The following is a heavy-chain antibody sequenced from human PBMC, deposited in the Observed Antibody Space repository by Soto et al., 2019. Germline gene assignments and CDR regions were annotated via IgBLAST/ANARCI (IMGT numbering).Heavy chain of an antibody. J-gene: IGHJ4*02. CDR2: ISYDGSIT. CDR1: GFPFSSYA. D-gene: IGHD3-3*01. CDR3: ARPPRDLWSGYSTYFDY. V-gene: IGHV3-30-3*01. Sequence: LRLSCEGSGFPFSSYAIHWVRQTPGKGLEWVAVISYDGSITYYSDSVRGRFTISRDTPTNTVYLQLNGLRGDDTAVYYCARPPRDLWSGYSTYFDYWGQGTLVTVSS.